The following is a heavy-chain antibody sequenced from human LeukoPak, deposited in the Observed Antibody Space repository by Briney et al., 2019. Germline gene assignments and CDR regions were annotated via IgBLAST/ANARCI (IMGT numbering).Heavy chain of an antibody. CDR3: ARGRGVEQWFNWFDP. J-gene: IGHJ5*02. V-gene: IGHV4-34*01. CDR1: GGSFSGYY. Sequence: SETLSLTCAVYGGSFSGYYWSWIRQPPGKGLEWLGEINHSGSTNYNPSLKSRVTIPVDTSKNQFSLKLSSVTAADTAVYYCARGRGVEQWFNWFDPWGQGTLVTVSS. D-gene: IGHD6-19*01. CDR2: INHSGST.